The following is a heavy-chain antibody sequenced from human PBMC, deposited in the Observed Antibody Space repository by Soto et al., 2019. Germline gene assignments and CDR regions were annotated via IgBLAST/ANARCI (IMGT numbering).Heavy chain of an antibody. V-gene: IGHV3-30*03. J-gene: IGHJ1*01. D-gene: IGHD1-7*01. CDR2: ISYDGSNK. Sequence: QVQLVESGGGVVQPGRSLRLSCAASGFTFSSYGMHWVRQAPGEGLEWVAVISYDGSNKYYADSVKGRFTISRDNSKNTLYLQMNSLRAEDTAVYYCAIGGGITGTTGYFQHWGQGTLVTVSS. CDR3: AIGGGITGTTGYFQH. CDR1: GFTFSSYG.